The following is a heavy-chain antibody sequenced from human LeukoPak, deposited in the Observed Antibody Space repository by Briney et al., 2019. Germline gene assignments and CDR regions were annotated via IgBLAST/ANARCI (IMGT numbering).Heavy chain of an antibody. CDR1: GASISDYY. CDR3: AREDPQTTVPEGLDV. Sequence: SETLSLTCTVSGASISDYYWSWIRQPPGKGLEWIGHMSYSGNTNYNPSLKSRVTISLDTSKNQFSLKLTSVTAADTAVYYCAREDPQTTVPEGLDVWGQGTTVTVSS. J-gene: IGHJ6*02. V-gene: IGHV4-59*01. D-gene: IGHD4-17*01. CDR2: MSYSGNT.